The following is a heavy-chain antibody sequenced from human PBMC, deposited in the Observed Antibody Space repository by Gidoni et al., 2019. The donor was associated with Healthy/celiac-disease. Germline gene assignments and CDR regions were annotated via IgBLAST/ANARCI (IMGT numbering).Heavy chain of an antibody. V-gene: IGHV5-51*01. CDR1: GYRVTSYW. Sequence: EVQRVQSGAEVKKPGESLKSSGKGSGYRVTSYWIGWVRQMPGKGLEWMGIICPGASVTRYSPSFHGQVPISADKSISTAYLQWCSLKSSDTAMYYCARHVVYGGIRSPYFDYLGQGTLVTVSS. CDR3: ARHVVYGGIRSPYFDY. CDR2: ICPGASVT. D-gene: IGHD4-17*01. J-gene: IGHJ4*02.